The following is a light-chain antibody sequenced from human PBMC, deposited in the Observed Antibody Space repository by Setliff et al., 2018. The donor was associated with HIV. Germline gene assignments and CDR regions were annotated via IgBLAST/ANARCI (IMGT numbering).Light chain of an antibody. V-gene: IGLV1-44*01. CDR2: DNN. J-gene: IGLJ1*01. CDR1: SSNIGTNA. CDR3: AAWDATLNGFV. Sequence: QSVLTQPPSASGTPGQRVTISCSGSSSNIGTNAVNWYQQLPGTAPKVLIYDNNQRPSGVPDRVSGSKSGTSASLAISGLQSDDEADYYCAAWDATLNGFVLGTGTKVTVL.